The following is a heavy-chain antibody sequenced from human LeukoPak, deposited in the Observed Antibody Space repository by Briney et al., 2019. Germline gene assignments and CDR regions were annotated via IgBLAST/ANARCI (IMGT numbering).Heavy chain of an antibody. V-gene: IGHV3-48*01. J-gene: IGHJ4*02. D-gene: IGHD6-6*01. CDR3: ARGAAREN. CDR1: GSTFSSYS. Sequence: PGGSLRLSCAASGSTFSSYSMNWVRQAPGKGLEWVSYISSSSSTIYYADSVKGRFTISRDKSKNTMYLQMNSLRAEDTAVYYCARGAARENWGQGTLVTVSS. CDR2: ISSSSSTI.